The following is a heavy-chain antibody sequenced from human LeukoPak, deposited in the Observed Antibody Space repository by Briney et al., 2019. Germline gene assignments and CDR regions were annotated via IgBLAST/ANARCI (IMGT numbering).Heavy chain of an antibody. CDR3: ARLETSVTEHNWFDP. D-gene: IGHD2-21*02. J-gene: IGHJ5*02. CDR1: GASISSSAYY. V-gene: IGHV4-39*01. Sequence: SETLSLTCTVSGASISSSAYYWGWIRQPRGKGLEWIGSIGGSNYYRGSTYYNPSLKSRVTIHLDTSKDQFSLKLSSVTAADTAVYYCARLETSVTEHNWFDPWGQGTLVTVSS. CDR2: IGGSNYYRGST.